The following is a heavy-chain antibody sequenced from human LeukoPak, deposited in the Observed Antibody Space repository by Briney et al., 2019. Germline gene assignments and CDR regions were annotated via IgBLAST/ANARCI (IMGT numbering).Heavy chain of an antibody. J-gene: IGHJ4*02. CDR1: GFTFSSYG. CDR3: ARLGSSWSSDY. CDR2: IWYDGRRQ. Sequence: GTSLRLSCAASGFTFSSYGMHWVRQAPGKGQEWVALIWYDGRRQFYADSVKGRFTISRDDSSNTLFPQMNGLRAEDTAVYYCARLGSSWSSDYWGQGTLVTVSS. V-gene: IGHV3-33*01. D-gene: IGHD6-13*01.